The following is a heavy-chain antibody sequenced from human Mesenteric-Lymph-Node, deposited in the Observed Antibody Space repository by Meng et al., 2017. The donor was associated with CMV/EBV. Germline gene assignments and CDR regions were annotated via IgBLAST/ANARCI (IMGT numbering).Heavy chain of an antibody. Sequence: GGSLRLSCAASGFTFRNFEMNWVRQTPGKGLEWLSYISLSGDTIYYADSVKGRFTISRDNAKNSLYLQMNSLRAEDTAVYYCARDRMATFLGYYYYGMDVWGQGTTVTVSS. CDR2: ISLSGDTI. J-gene: IGHJ6*02. CDR3: ARDRMATFLGYYYYGMDV. CDR1: GFTFRNFE. D-gene: IGHD5-24*01. V-gene: IGHV3-48*03.